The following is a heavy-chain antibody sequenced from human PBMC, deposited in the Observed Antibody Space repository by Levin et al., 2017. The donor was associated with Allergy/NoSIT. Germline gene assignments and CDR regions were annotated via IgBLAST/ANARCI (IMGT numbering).Heavy chain of an antibody. J-gene: IGHJ5*02. Sequence: GGSLRLSCAASGFTFSSYAMSWVRQAPGKGLEWVSSISGSGGSTYDGDSVKGRFTISRDNSKNTLYLQMDGLRAEDTAIYYCAKVPVVRGSRLVGWFDPWGQGTLVTVSS. CDR2: ISGSGGST. D-gene: IGHD3-10*01. CDR1: GFTFSSYA. CDR3: AKVPVVRGSRLVGWFDP. V-gene: IGHV3-23*01.